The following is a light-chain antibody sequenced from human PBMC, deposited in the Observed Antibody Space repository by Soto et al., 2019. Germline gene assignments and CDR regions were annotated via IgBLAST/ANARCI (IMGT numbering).Light chain of an antibody. CDR2: FAS. CDR3: QQRSNWPPLT. CDR1: QSISRS. J-gene: IGKJ4*01. V-gene: IGKV1-39*01. Sequence: DIQMTQSPSSLSASVGDRVTITCRASQSISRSLNWYQHKPGKAPRLLIYFASSLQSGVTSRFSGSGSGTDFTLTISSLEPEDFAVYYCQQRSNWPPLTFGGGTKVDIK.